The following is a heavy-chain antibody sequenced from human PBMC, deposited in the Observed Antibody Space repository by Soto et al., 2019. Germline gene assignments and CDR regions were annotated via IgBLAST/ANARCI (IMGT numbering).Heavy chain of an antibody. CDR1: FGSISSYY. CDR3: ASTHIVVVTDAFDI. J-gene: IGHJ3*02. CDR2: IYYSGTT. D-gene: IGHD2-21*02. V-gene: IGHV4-59*01. Sequence: SETRSLTCTVSFGSISSYYLSWIRQPPGKGLEWIGYIYYSGTTNYSPSLKSRVTISVDTSKNQCSLKLSSVTAADTAVYYCASTHIVVVTDAFDIRGQGTMVTV.